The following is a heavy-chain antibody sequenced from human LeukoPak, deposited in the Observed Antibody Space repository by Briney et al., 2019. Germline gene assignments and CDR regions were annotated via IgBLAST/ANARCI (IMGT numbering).Heavy chain of an antibody. CDR3: ARESGALGDY. CDR1: GFTFSSYA. D-gene: IGHD2-15*01. CDR2: ISGSGGSS. Sequence: GGSLRLSCAASGFTFSSYAMSWVRQAPGKGLEWVSAISGSGGSSYYADSVKGRFTISRDNAKNTLDLQMNSLRAEDTAVYYCARESGALGDYWGQGALVTVSS. J-gene: IGHJ4*02. V-gene: IGHV3-23*01.